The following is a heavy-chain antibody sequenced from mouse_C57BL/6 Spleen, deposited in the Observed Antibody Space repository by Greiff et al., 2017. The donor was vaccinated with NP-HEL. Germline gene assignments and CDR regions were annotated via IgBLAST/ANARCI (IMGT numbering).Heavy chain of an antibody. CDR1: GYTFTSYC. CDR2: ITPSSGYT. J-gene: IGHJ2*01. V-gene: IGHV1-7*01. Sequence: QVQLQQSGAALAPPGASLPLSCQASGYTFTSYCMHWVQQRPGQGLECIVYITPSSGYTPSNQKFKDKATLTADKSSSTAYMQLSSLTYEDSAVYYCARGLNSYFDYWGQGTTLTVSS. D-gene: IGHD1-3*01. CDR3: ARGLNSYFDY.